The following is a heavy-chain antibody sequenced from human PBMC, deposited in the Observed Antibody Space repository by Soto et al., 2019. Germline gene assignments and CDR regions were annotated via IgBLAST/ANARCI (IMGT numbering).Heavy chain of an antibody. CDR1: GGSISSSNW. Sequence: PWETLSLTCAVSGGSISSSNWWSWVRQPPGKGLEWIGEIYHSGSTNYNPSLKSRVTISVDKSKNQFSLKLSSVTAADTAVYYCASVRGGYYYAMHVWGQGTTVTVSS. D-gene: IGHD3-10*02. J-gene: IGHJ6*02. CDR2: IYHSGST. CDR3: ASVRGGYYYAMHV. V-gene: IGHV4-4*02.